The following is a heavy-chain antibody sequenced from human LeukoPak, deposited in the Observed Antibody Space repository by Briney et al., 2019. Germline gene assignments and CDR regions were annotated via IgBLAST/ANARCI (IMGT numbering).Heavy chain of an antibody. CDR3: ARDIAYCGGDCYSGYFQH. D-gene: IGHD2-21*01. J-gene: IGHJ1*01. CDR1: GFTFSSYS. Sequence: GGSLRLSCAASGFTFSSYSMNWVRLAPGKGLEWVSSISSSSSYIYYADSVKGRFTISRDNAKNSLYLQMNSLRAEDTAVYYCARDIAYCGGDCYSGYFQHWGQGTLVTVSS. V-gene: IGHV3-21*01. CDR2: ISSSSSYI.